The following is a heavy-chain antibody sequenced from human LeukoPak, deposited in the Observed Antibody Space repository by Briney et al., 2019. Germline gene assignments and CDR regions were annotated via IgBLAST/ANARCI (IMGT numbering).Heavy chain of an antibody. Sequence: PGGSLRLSCAASGFTFSSFALHWVRQAPGKGLEFVAAISSNGGSIYYANSVKDRFTISRDNSKNTLYLQMNSLRAEDTAVYYCAKDPYSSSGVVNWFDPWGQGTLVTVSS. D-gene: IGHD6-6*01. V-gene: IGHV3-64*01. J-gene: IGHJ5*02. CDR3: AKDPYSSSGVVNWFDP. CDR2: ISSNGGSI. CDR1: GFTFSSFA.